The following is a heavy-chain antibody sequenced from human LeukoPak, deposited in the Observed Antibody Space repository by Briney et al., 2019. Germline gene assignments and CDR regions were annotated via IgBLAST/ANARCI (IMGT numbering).Heavy chain of an antibody. Sequence: ASVKVSCKASGYTFIHYDINWVRQATGQGREWLGWMNPNFDYAGLGQKFQGRVNMTRNTSISTVYIDVSSLRSEDTAMYYCATDRLNYDILTGYNSRPSWGAFDIWGQGTMVTVSS. CDR2: MNPNFDYA. J-gene: IGHJ3*02. CDR3: ATDRLNYDILTGYNSRPSWGAFDI. D-gene: IGHD3-9*01. CDR1: GYTFIHYD. V-gene: IGHV1-8*01.